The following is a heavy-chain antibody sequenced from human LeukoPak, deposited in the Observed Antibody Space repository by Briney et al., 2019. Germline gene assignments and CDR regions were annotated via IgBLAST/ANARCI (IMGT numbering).Heavy chain of an antibody. CDR2: ISSSGSAS. CDR1: RFTFSSHS. V-gene: IGHV3-23*01. CDR3: TKARYSNAWDYSDY. J-gene: IGHJ4*02. Sequence: VPLAASLRLSCVASRFTFSSHSMNWVSQAPGKGLEWGSGISSSGSASYYADSVKGRFTISKDNSRNTLYLQMNNLSADDTAVYYCTKARYSNAWDYSDYWGQGTLVTVSS. D-gene: IGHD6-19*01.